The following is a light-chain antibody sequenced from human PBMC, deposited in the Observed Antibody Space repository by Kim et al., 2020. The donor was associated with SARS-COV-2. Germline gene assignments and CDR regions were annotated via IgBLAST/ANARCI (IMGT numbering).Light chain of an antibody. CDR2: DND. CDR1: NGDIANNY. J-gene: IGLJ3*02. V-gene: IGLV6-57*03. Sequence: GKTVTISCTRSNGDIANNYVQRYQQRPGRVPTLMIYDNDRRPSGVPDRFSGSIDSSSNSASLTISGLTTGDEADYLCQSYENNNHVFGGGTQLTVL. CDR3: QSYENNNHV.